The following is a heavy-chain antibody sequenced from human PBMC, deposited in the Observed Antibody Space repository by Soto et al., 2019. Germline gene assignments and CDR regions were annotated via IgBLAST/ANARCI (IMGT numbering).Heavy chain of an antibody. CDR2: INSDGSST. J-gene: IGHJ6*02. CDR1: GFTLSSHW. Sequence: PGGSLRLSCAVSGFTLSSHWMHWVRQAPGKGLVWVSRINSDGSSTSYADSVKGRFTISRDNAKNTLYLQMNSLRAEDTAVYYCAREIFGDLDGMDVWGQGTTVTV. CDR3: AREIFGDLDGMDV. V-gene: IGHV3-74*01. D-gene: IGHD3-3*01.